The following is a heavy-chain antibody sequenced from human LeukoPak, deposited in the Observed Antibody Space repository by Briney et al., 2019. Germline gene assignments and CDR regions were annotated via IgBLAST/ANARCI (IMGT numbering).Heavy chain of an antibody. J-gene: IGHJ3*02. CDR1: GGTFSSYA. D-gene: IGHD3-3*01. CDR2: IIPIFGTA. Sequence: GASVKVSCKASGGTFSSYAISWVRQAPGQGLEWMGRIIPIFGTANYAQKFQGRVTITTDESTSTAYMELSSLRSEDTAVYYCRSGSLRITIFGVGLWADAFDIWGQGTMVTVSS. CDR3: RSGSLRITIFGVGLWADAFDI. V-gene: IGHV1-69*05.